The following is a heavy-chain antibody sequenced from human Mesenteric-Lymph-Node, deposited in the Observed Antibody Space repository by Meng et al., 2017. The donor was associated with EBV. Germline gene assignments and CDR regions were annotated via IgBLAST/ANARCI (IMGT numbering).Heavy chain of an antibody. CDR1: GDSVSSGIYY. J-gene: IGHJ4*02. Sequence: QRQDAGPGLVKPSETLSLTCTVSGDSVSSGIYYWSWIRQPPGKEVEWIGYIYYSGSTDYNPSLKSRVTISVDTSKNQFSLKLSSVTAADTAVYYCAKYDNGWRTFEYWGQGTLVTVSS. CDR2: IYYSGST. D-gene: IGHD6-19*01. V-gene: IGHV4-61*01. CDR3: AKYDNGWRTFEY.